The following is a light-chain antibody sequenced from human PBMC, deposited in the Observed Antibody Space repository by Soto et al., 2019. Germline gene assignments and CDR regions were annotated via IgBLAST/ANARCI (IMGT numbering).Light chain of an antibody. CDR3: QHYDRYSGT. Sequence: EIVLTQSPGTLSLSPGERATLSCRASQSVGSNYLAWYQQKPGQAPRLLIYGASSRASGIPDRFSGSGSGTDFTLTISRLEPEDFATYYCQHYDRYSGTFGQGTRVEIK. J-gene: IGKJ1*01. CDR2: GAS. CDR1: QSVGSNY. V-gene: IGKV3-20*01.